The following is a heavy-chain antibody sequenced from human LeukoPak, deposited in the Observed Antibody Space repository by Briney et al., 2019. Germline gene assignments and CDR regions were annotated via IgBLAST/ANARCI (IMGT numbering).Heavy chain of an antibody. J-gene: IGHJ4*02. CDR1: GFTFSSHG. CDR2: ISYDGSNK. Sequence: GSLRLSCLVSGFTFSSHGMHWVRQAPGKGLEWVAIISYDGSNKYYTDSVKGRFTISRDNSKNTLFLQMNSLRTEDTAVYYCATSIVPGDYWGQGTLVTVSS. V-gene: IGHV3-30*03. D-gene: IGHD2-8*01. CDR3: ATSIVPGDY.